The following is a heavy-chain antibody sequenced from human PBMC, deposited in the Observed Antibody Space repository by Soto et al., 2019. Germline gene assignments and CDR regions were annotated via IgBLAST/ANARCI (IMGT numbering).Heavy chain of an antibody. CDR2: IYWNEDK. CDR1: GFSLKTGGAG. CDR3: AHRGYGDYPRDNWFDP. J-gene: IGHJ5*02. D-gene: IGHD4-17*01. Sequence: QITLKESGPTLVKPTQTLTLTCTFSGFSLKTGGAGVGWIRQPPGKALEWLALIYWNEDKRYSPSLKSRLTITKDTSKIQVALTMTNVDPVDTATYFCAHRGYGDYPRDNWFDPWGQGTLVTVSS. V-gene: IGHV2-5*01.